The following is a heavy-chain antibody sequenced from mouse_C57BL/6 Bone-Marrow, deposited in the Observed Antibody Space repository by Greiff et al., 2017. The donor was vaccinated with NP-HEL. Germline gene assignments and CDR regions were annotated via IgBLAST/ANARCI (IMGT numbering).Heavy chain of an antibody. V-gene: IGHV1-62-2*01. CDR3: ARHEVGYCGSSLYAMDY. CDR1: GYTFTEYT. D-gene: IGHD1-1*01. Sequence: QVQLQQSGAELVKPGASVKLSCKASGYTFTEYTIHWVKQRSGQGLEWIGWVYPGSGSIKYNEKFKDKATLTADKSSSTVYMELSRLTSDDSAVYFCARHEVGYCGSSLYAMDYWGQGTSVTFSS. CDR2: VYPGSGSI. J-gene: IGHJ4*01.